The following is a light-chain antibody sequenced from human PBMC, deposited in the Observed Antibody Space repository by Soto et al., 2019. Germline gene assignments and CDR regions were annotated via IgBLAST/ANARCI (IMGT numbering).Light chain of an antibody. CDR2: AAS. Sequence: EIVLTQSPATLSLSPGERATLSCRASQSVGTSLTWYQQKPGQPPRLLIYAASKRATDIPARFSGSGSGTDFTLTISSLEPEDFAGYYCQQRSAWLTFGGGTKVEIK. CDR1: QSVGTS. J-gene: IGKJ4*01. V-gene: IGKV3-11*01. CDR3: QQRSAWLT.